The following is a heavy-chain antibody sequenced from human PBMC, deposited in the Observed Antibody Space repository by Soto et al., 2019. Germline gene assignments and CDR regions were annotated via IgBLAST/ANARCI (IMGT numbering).Heavy chain of an antibody. CDR1: GGFISSGGYY. V-gene: IGHV4-31*11. CDR2: IHYSGST. CDR3: AGWARRDGDFWYSDL. D-gene: IGHD4-17*01. Sequence: QVQLQESDPGLVKPSQTLSLTSAVSGGFISSGGYYWSWIRQHPGKGLEWIGYIHYSGSTYYNPSLKSRVIISVDTSENQFSLKLSSETAADTAVYYCAGWARRDGDFWYSDLWGRGTLGTVSS. J-gene: IGHJ2*01.